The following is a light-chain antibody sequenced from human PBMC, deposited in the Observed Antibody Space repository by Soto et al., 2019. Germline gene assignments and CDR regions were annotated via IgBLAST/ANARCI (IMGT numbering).Light chain of an antibody. Sequence: QSVLTQPPSVSGTPGQRVTISCSGSSSNVGINCVNWYQQYPGTAPKLLIYCNDQRPSGVPGRVSGSKSGTSASLAISGLQSEDEADYYCAASDDSLGAWMFGGGTQLTVL. V-gene: IGLV1-44*01. J-gene: IGLJ3*02. CDR1: SSNVGINC. CDR2: CND. CDR3: AASDDSLGAWM.